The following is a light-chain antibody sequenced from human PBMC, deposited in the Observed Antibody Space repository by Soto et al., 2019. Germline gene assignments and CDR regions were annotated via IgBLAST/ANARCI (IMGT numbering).Light chain of an antibody. J-gene: IGKJ1*01. Sequence: IVFTQSPGTLSLSPGERTTLSCRASQSISRYLAWYQQKPGQGPRLLIYGASSRATGIPDRFSGSGSGTDFTLTISRLEPEDFAVYYCQQYGSSPQTFGQGTKVDIK. CDR2: GAS. V-gene: IGKV3-20*01. CDR1: QSISRY. CDR3: QQYGSSPQT.